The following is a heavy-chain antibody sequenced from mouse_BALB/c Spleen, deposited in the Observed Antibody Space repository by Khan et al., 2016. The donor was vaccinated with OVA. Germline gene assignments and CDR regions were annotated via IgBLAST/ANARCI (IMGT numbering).Heavy chain of an antibody. D-gene: IGHD4-1*01. J-gene: IGHJ4*01. CDR1: GFNIRHYY. Sequence: EVQLQQSGADLVRSGASVKLSCIASGFNIRHYYLHWVKQRPEQGLEWIGWIDPDNGDTEYDPKFQGKATMTADTSSNTAYLQLSSPTSEDTAVYYCTTGWGYAMDYWGQGTSVTVSS. V-gene: IGHV14-4*02. CDR3: TTGWGYAMDY. CDR2: IDPDNGDT.